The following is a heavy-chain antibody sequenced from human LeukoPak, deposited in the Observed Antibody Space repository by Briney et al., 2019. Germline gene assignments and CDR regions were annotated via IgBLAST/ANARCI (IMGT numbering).Heavy chain of an antibody. CDR3: ARDVYSSSWYAYYYYYMDV. D-gene: IGHD6-13*01. V-gene: IGHV4-39*07. CDR1: GGSISSSSYY. Sequence: SETLSLTCTVSGGSISSSSYYWGWIRQPPGKGLEWIGSIYYSGSTYYNPSLESRVTISVDTSKNQFSLKLSSVTAADTAVYYCARDVYSSSWYAYYYYYMDVWGKGTTVTVSS. J-gene: IGHJ6*03. CDR2: IYYSGST.